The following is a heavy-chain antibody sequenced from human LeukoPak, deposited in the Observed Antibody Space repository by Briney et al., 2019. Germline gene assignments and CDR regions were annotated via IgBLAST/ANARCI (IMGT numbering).Heavy chain of an antibody. CDR1: GFTFSSYS. CDR2: ISSSSSTI. Sequence: GGSLRLSCAASGFTFSSYSMNWVRQAPGKGLEWVSYISSSSSTIYYADSVKGRFTISRDNAKNSLYLQMNSLRAEDTAVYYCAKGGVSYYYYGMDVWGHGTTVTVSS. V-gene: IGHV3-48*01. J-gene: IGHJ6*02. CDR3: AKGGVSYYYYGMDV. D-gene: IGHD3-16*01.